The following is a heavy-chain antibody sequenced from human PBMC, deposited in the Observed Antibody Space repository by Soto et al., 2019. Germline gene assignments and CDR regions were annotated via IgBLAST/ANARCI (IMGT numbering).Heavy chain of an antibody. D-gene: IGHD6-19*01. CDR1: GFTFSSYA. CDR2: ISGSGGST. Sequence: EVQLLESGGGLVQPGGSLRLSCAASGFTFSSYAMSWVRQAPGKGLEWVSAISGSGGSTYYADSVKGRFTISRDNSKNTVYLQMNSLRAEDTALYYCAKHSSGWHGRNWFDPWCEGTLVTVSS. V-gene: IGHV3-23*01. CDR3: AKHSSGWHGRNWFDP. J-gene: IGHJ5*02.